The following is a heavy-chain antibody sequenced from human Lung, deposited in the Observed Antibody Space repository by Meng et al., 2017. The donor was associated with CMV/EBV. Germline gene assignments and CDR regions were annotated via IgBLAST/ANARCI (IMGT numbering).Heavy chain of an antibody. CDR3: ARDFGSSWYPNWFDP. D-gene: IGHD6-13*01. J-gene: IGHJ5*02. V-gene: IGHV4-4*07. CDR2: ISASGNT. CDR1: WDSITSYY. Sequence: QVQGAGPGMVTPSETLSLTCSVSWDSITSYYGSWIRPPAGKGLEWIGRISASGNTRYNPSLKSRVTMSVDTSKNQFSLKLSSVTAADTAVYYCARDFGSSWYPNWFDPWGQGTLVTVSS.